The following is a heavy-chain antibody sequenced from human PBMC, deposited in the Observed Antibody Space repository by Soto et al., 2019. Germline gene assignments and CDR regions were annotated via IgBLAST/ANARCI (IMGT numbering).Heavy chain of an antibody. D-gene: IGHD1-26*01. Sequence: EVQVLESGGGLVQPGGSLRLSCAASGFTFSNYAMSWVRQAPGKGLEWVSTIHGGGDYTHYTDSVKGRFTISRDNSRHTLWLHMNSLRADATALYHCAKTRGSGSNTHWTFDVWGRRTLVTVSS. J-gene: IGHJ2*01. CDR1: GFTFSNYA. V-gene: IGHV3-23*01. CDR3: AKTRGSGSNTHWTFDV. CDR2: IHGGGDYT.